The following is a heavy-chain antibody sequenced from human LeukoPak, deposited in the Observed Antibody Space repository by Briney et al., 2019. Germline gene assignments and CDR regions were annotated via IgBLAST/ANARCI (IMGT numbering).Heavy chain of an antibody. CDR2: INPNSGGT. CDR1: GYTFTGYY. CDR3: ARAHCSGGSCYLRDWSDP. Sequence: ASVKVSCKASGYTFTGYYMHWVRQAPGQGLEWMGWINPNSGGTNYAQKFQGRVTMTRDTSISTAYMELSRLRSDDTAVYYCARAHCSGGSCYLRDWSDPWGQGTLVTVSS. V-gene: IGHV1-2*02. D-gene: IGHD2-15*01. J-gene: IGHJ5*02.